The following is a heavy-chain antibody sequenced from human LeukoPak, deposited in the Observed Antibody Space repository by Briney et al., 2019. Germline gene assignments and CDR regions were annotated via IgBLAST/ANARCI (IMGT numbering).Heavy chain of an antibody. CDR3: VMNWGTGRTLDY. Sequence: SETLSLTCAVYGGSFSSYYWTWIRQPPGKGLEWIGEINHSGSTNYNPSLKSRVTISVDTSKNQFSLKLSSVTAADTAVYYCVMNWGTGRTLDYWGQGTLVTVYS. V-gene: IGHV4-34*01. CDR2: INHSGST. CDR1: GGSFSSYY. J-gene: IGHJ4*02. D-gene: IGHD7-27*01.